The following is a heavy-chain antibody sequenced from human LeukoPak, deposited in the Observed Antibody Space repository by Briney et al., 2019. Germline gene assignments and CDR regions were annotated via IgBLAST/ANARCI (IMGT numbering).Heavy chain of an antibody. D-gene: IGHD6-19*01. CDR3: ARWIAVAGPNWFDP. V-gene: IGHV4-30-2*01. CDR2: IYHSGST. J-gene: IGHJ5*02. CDR1: GGSISRGGYS. Sequence: SETMSLTCAVSGGSISRGGYSWSWIRQPPGKGLEWIGYIYHSGSTYYNPSLKSRVTISVDKSKNQFSLKLSSVTAADTAVYYCARWIAVAGPNWFDPWGQGTLVTVSS.